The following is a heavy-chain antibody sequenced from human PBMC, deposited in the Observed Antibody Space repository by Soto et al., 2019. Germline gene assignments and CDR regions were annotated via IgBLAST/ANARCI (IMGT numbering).Heavy chain of an antibody. J-gene: IGHJ6*02. CDR2: IRGGGSTK. CDR3: ARVYSSSSGKGMDV. D-gene: IGHD6-6*01. Sequence: DVQLVESGGGLVQPGGSLRLSCAASGFTFSSYEMNWVRQAPGKGLEWVSYIRGGGSTKYYADSVKGRFTISRDNGKNSLYLQMNSLRAEYTAVYYCARVYSSSSGKGMDVWGQGTTVTVSS. CDR1: GFTFSSYE. V-gene: IGHV3-48*03.